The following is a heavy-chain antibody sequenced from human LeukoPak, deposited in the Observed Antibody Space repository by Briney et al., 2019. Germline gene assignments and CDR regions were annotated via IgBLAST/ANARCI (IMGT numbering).Heavy chain of an antibody. CDR3: ARATNDYGDYAYYYYYMDV. Sequence: GGSLRLSCAASGFTFSSYEMNWVRQAPGKGLEWVSYISRSSSTIYYADSVKGRFTTSRDNAKNSLYLQMNSLRAEDTAVYYCARATNDYGDYAYYYYYMDVWGKGTTVTISS. V-gene: IGHV3-48*03. J-gene: IGHJ6*03. D-gene: IGHD4-17*01. CDR2: ISRSSSTI. CDR1: GFTFSSYE.